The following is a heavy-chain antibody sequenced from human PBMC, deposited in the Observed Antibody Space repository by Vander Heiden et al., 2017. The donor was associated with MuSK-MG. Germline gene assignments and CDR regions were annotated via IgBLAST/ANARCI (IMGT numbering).Heavy chain of an antibody. Sequence: QVQLQESGPGLVKPSETLSLTCAVSGYSISSGYYWGWIRQPPGKGLEWIGSIYHSGSTYYNPSLKSRVTISVDTSKNQFSLKLSSVTAADTAVYYCARRIRRDYYDSSGYADAFDIWGQGTMVTVSS. J-gene: IGHJ3*02. CDR1: GYSISSGYY. CDR2: IYHSGST. V-gene: IGHV4-38-2*01. CDR3: ARRIRRDYYDSSGYADAFDI. D-gene: IGHD3-22*01.